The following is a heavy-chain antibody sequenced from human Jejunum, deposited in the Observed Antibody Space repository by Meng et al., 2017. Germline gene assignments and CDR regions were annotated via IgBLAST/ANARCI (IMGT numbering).Heavy chain of an antibody. CDR1: GGSITSTKW. Sequence: QVQLQASGPGPVKPSGTLSLTCAVSGGSITSTKWWSWVRQTPGKGLEWIGEVFHSGTPNYNPSLMSRLTMSVDKSKNQFSLNLTSVTAADTAVYYCASRPVGIRTYYFDCWGQGTLVTVSS. CDR2: VFHSGTP. J-gene: IGHJ4*02. CDR3: ASRPVGIRTYYFDC. D-gene: IGHD2-21*01. V-gene: IGHV4-4*02.